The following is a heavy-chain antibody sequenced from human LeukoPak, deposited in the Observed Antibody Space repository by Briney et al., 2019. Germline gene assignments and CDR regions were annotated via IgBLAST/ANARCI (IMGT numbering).Heavy chain of an antibody. J-gene: IGHJ6*02. CDR1: EFTFDDYV. CDR3: ARSSGSYDGYYGVEV. V-gene: IGHV3-9*01. D-gene: IGHD6-19*01. CDR2: MSWTSGSI. Sequence: GRSLRLSCGVSEFTFDDYVIHWVRQGPGKGLEWVAAMSWTSGSIAYADSVKGRFNIFRDNAQSSLYLQMNSLRAEDTAFYYCARSSGSYDGYYGVEVWRQGTTVIVS.